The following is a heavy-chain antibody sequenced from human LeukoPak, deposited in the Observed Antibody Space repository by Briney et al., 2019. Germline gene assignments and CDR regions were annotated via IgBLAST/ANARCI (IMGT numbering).Heavy chain of an antibody. J-gene: IGHJ4*02. CDR3: ARVDSSSWYDWYFDY. V-gene: IGHV1-2*02. CDR2: INPNSGGT. D-gene: IGHD6-13*01. Sequence: ASVKVSCKASGYTFTGYYMHWVRRAPGQGLEWMGWINPNSGGTNYAQKFQGRVTMTRDTSISTAYMELSRLRSDDTAVYYCARVDSSSWYDWYFDYWGQGTLVTVSS. CDR1: GYTFTGYY.